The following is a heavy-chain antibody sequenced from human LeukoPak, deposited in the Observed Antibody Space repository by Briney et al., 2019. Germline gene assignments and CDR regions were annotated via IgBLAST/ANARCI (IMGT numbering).Heavy chain of an antibody. CDR2: IVVGSGNT. J-gene: IGHJ3*02. CDR1: GFTFRKSA. V-gene: IGHV1-58*02. Sequence: TSVTVSCKASGFTFRKSAMQWVRQARGQRLEWIGWIVVGSGNTNYAQKFQERVTITTDMSTSTVYMELSSLRSEDTAEYYCAADPGYCSGGSCYLKYGFDIWGQGTMVTVSS. CDR3: AADPGYCSGGSCYLKYGFDI. D-gene: IGHD2-15*01.